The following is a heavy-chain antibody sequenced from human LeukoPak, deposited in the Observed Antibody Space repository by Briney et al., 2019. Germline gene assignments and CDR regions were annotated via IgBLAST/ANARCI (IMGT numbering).Heavy chain of an antibody. CDR3: ARDAARVSSTSFGYYYYYYMDV. CDR1: GFTFSSYS. J-gene: IGHJ6*03. V-gene: IGHV3-21*01. Sequence: PGGSLRLSCAASGFTFSSYSMNWVRQAPGKGLEWVSSISSSSSYTYYADSVKGRFTISRDNAKNSLYLQMNSLRAEDTAVYYCARDAARVSSTSFGYYYYYYMDVWGKGTTVTVSS. CDR2: ISSSSSYT. D-gene: IGHD2-2*01.